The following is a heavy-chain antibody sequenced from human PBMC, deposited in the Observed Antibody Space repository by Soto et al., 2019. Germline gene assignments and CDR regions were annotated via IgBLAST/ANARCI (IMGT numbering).Heavy chain of an antibody. Sequence: QVQLVQSGAEVQKPGASVKVSGKASGDTFTDYYIHWVSQAPAQGLEWMGKVKPTGAHTTYAQHFMGRMTMTTGTSTSTLYKELTSMIADDPALYYWARGRQVVVVTAACDYWGQGTLVTVSA. CDR2: VKPTGAHT. CDR1: GDTFTDYY. CDR3: ARGRQVVVVTAACDY. J-gene: IGHJ4*02. D-gene: IGHD2-21*02. V-gene: IGHV1-46*01.